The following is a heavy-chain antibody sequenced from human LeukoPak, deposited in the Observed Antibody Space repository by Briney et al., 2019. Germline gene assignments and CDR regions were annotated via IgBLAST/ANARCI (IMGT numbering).Heavy chain of an antibody. V-gene: IGHV3-23*01. J-gene: IGHJ4*02. CDR2: ISGSGFST. CDR3: ANGPDCSSTSCYWSYFDY. D-gene: IGHD2-2*01. Sequence: GGSLRLSCAASGFTFSSYEMNWVRQAPGKGLEWVSGISGSGFSTYYADSLKGRFTISRDNSKNTLYLQMNSLRAEDTALYYCANGPDCSSTSCYWSYFDYWGRGTLVTVSS. CDR1: GFTFSSYE.